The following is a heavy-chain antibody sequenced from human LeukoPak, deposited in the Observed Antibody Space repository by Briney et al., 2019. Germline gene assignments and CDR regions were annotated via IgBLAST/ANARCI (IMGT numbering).Heavy chain of an antibody. V-gene: IGHV3-23*01. CDR1: GFTFSSYA. J-gene: IGHJ3*02. CDR2: ISGSGGST. Sequence: GGSLRLSCAASGFTFSSYAMSWVRQAPGKGLEWVSAISGSGGSTHYADSVKGRFTISRDNSKNTLYLQMNSLRAEDTAVYYCATSIAATNAFDIWGQGTMVTVSS. CDR3: ATSIAATNAFDI. D-gene: IGHD6-6*01.